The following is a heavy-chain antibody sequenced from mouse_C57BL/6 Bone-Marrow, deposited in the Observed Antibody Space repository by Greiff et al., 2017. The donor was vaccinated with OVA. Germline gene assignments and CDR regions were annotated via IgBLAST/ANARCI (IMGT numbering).Heavy chain of an antibody. V-gene: IGHV1-81*01. CDR2: IYPRSGST. D-gene: IGHD1-1*01. J-gene: IGHJ3*01. CDR3: ARECPYYCCSGFAY. CDR1: GYTFTSYG. Sequence: VKLMESGAELVRPGASVKLSCKASGYTFTSYGISWVKQRPGQGLEWIGDIYPRSGSTYYNEKFKGKATLTADKSSSTAYMELRSLTSEDSAVYFCARECPYYCCSGFAYWGQGTLVTVSA.